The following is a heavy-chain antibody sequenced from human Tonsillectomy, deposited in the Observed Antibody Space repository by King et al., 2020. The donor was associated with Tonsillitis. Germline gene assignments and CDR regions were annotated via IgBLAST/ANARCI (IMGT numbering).Heavy chain of an antibody. CDR3: ARRVIWGAYDYWHFDL. D-gene: IGHD5-12*01. CDR1: GDSISNSRYC. Sequence: LQLQESGPGLVRLSETLSLTCTVSGDSISNSRYCGGWIRQPPGKGLEWLGAIDLSGSTFYNASLKSRVTISVSTSKTQVSLLLSSVTAADTAVYYCARRVIWGAYDYWHFDLWGRGILVPVSS. V-gene: IGHV4-39*01. J-gene: IGHJ2*01. CDR2: IDLSGST.